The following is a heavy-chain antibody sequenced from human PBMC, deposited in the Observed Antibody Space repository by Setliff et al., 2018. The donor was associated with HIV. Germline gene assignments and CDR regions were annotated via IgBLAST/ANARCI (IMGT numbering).Heavy chain of an antibody. D-gene: IGHD6-13*01. V-gene: IGHV3-30*04. CDR2: ISFDGSNK. Sequence: GGSLRLSCVASGLAFRDYTMHWVRQAPGKGLEWLAVISFDGSNKYFADSVKGRFTISRDNSKNTVSLQMNSLRPEDTAVYYCVRDRGTGTWYEGNCFDPWGQGTLVTVSS. CDR3: VRDRGTGTWYEGNCFDP. J-gene: IGHJ5*02. CDR1: GLAFRDYT.